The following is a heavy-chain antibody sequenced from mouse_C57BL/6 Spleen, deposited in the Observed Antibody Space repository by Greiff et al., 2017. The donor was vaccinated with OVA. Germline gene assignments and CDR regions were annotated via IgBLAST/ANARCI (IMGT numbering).Heavy chain of an antibody. D-gene: IGHD1-1*01. CDR3: ARDYGSRGYSLDY. V-gene: IGHV1-82*01. Sequence: QVQLQQSGPELVKPGASVKISCKASGYAFSSSWMNWVKQRPGKGLEWIGRIYPGDGDTNYNGKFKGKDTLTADKSSSTAYMQHSSLTSEDSAVYVCARDYGSRGYSLDYWGQGTSVTVSS. CDR1: GYAFSSSW. J-gene: IGHJ4*01. CDR2: IYPGDGDT.